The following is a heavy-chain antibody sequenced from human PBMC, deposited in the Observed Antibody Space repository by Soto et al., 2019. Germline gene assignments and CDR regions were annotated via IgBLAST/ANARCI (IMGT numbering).Heavy chain of an antibody. J-gene: IGHJ4*02. V-gene: IGHV3-9*01. CDR1: GFTFDDYA. CDR3: AKDKVRGFDY. CDR2: ISWNSGSI. D-gene: IGHD3-10*01. Sequence: GGSLRLSCAASGFTFDDYAMHWVRQAPGKGLEWVSGISWNSGSIGYADSVKSRFTISRDNAKNSLYLQMNSLRAEDTALYYCAKDKVRGFDYWGQGTLVTVSS.